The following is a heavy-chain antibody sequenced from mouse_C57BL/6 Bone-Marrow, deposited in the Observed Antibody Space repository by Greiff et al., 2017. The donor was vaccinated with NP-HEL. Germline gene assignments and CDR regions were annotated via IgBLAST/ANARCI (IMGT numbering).Heavy chain of an antibody. D-gene: IGHD2-4*01. CDR3: AREGGLRRRTYAMDN. V-gene: IGHV5-16*01. J-gene: IGHJ4*01. Sequence: EVNVVESEGGLVQPGSSMKLSCTASGFTFSDYYMPWVRQVPEKGLEWVANINYDGSSTYYLDSLKSRFIISRDNAKTILYLQMRSLKSEDTATYYCAREGGLRRRTYAMDNGGQGTSVTVSA. CDR2: INYDGSST. CDR1: GFTFSDYY.